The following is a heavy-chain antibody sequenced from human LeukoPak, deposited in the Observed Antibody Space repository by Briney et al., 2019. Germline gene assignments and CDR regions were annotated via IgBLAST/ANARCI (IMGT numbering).Heavy chain of an antibody. Sequence: FSSXSMNWVRQAPGKGLEWVSHITASGTAMFYADSVKGRFTISRDNAKNSLYLQMNSLRDEDTAVYYCASSGSYRFDYWGQGTLVTVSS. CDR1: FSSXS. CDR3: ASSGSYRFDY. J-gene: IGHJ4*02. V-gene: IGHV3-48*02. CDR2: ITASGTAM. D-gene: IGHD1-26*01.